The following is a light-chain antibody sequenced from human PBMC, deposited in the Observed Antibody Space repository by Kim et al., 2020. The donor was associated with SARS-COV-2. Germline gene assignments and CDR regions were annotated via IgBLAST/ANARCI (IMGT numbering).Light chain of an antibody. CDR3: SSYTSSSTVV. CDR2: DVS. J-gene: IGLJ2*01. CDR1: SSDVGGYNY. Sequence: LTQPASVSGSPGQSITISCAGTSSDVGGYNYVSWYQQHPGKAPKLMIYDVSNRPSGVSNRFSGSKSGNTASLTISGLQAEDEADYYCSSYTSSSTVVFGGGTQLTVL. V-gene: IGLV2-14*03.